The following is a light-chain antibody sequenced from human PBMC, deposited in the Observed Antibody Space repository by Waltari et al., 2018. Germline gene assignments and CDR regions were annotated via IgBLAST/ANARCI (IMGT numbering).Light chain of an antibody. CDR1: QSVRGT. V-gene: IGKV3-20*01. Sequence: EMVLTQSPGTLSLSPLQIATLSCRASQSVRGTLAWYQQKPGQAPRLLIYGASSRATGIPDRFSGSGSGTDFSLTISRLEPEYFAVYYCQHYVRLPATFGQGTRVEIK. CDR2: GAS. CDR3: QHYVRLPAT. J-gene: IGKJ1*01.